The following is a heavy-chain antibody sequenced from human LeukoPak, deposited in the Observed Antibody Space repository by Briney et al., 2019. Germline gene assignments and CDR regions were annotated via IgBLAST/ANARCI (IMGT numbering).Heavy chain of an antibody. CDR2: IYHSEST. CDR3: ARGKSRGSHIDY. CDR1: GFTFSSYW. J-gene: IGHJ4*02. V-gene: IGHV4-38-2*01. Sequence: GSLRLSCAASGFTFSSYWMSWVRQAPGKGLEWIGSIYHSESTYYNPSLKSRVTISIDTSKNQFSLKLSSVTAADTAIYFCARGKSRGSHIDYWGQGTLVTVSS. D-gene: IGHD1-26*01.